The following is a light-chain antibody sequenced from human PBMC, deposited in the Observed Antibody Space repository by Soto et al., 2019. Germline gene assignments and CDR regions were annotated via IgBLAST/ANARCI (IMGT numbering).Light chain of an antibody. CDR3: QQYNNHSPWT. J-gene: IGKJ1*01. Sequence: DIQMTQSPSSLSASVGDRVTITCRASQSISSYLNWYQQKPGKAPNLLIYDASSLESGVPSRFSGSGSGTEFTLTISSLQSDDSATYYCQQYNNHSPWTFGQGTKVEIK. CDR2: DAS. CDR1: QSISSY. V-gene: IGKV1-5*01.